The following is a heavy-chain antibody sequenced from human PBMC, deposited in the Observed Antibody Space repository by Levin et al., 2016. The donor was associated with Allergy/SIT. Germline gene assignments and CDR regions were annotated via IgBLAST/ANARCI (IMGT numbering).Heavy chain of an antibody. V-gene: IGHV3-11*01. J-gene: IGHJ4*02. CDR2: ISRSGSTR. CDR1: GFTFSDYY. Sequence: GGSLRLSCAASGFTFSDYYMSWVRQAPAEGLEWLSYISRSGSTRYYADSVKGRFTISRDNAKNSLYLQMSSLRVEDTAFYYCTRDSSPYFYGSGSYAPFDHWGQGILVTVSS. D-gene: IGHD3-10*01. CDR3: TRDSSPYFYGSGSYAPFDH.